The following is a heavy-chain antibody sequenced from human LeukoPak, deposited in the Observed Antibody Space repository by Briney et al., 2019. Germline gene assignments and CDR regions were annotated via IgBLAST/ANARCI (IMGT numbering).Heavy chain of an antibody. CDR3: AREGRVSGYDFDC. CDR2: INSDGSSI. CDR1: GFTFSSYW. J-gene: IGHJ4*02. D-gene: IGHD5-12*01. V-gene: IGHV3-74*03. Sequence: PGGSLRLSCAASGFTFSSYWMHWVRQAPGKGGVWVSRINSDGSSITYADSVKGRFTISRDNAKNTLYLQMNSLRVEDTAVYYCAREGRVSGYDFDCWGQGTLVTVSS.